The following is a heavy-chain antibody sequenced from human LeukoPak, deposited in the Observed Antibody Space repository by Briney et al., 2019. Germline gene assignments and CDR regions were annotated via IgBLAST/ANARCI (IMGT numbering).Heavy chain of an antibody. CDR1: GFTFSDYS. V-gene: IGHV3-21*01. CDR2: ISSSSSYI. CDR3: ARVQKSRKSVASAVDC. D-gene: IGHD5-12*01. Sequence: GGSLRLSGAASGFTFSDYSMNWVRQAQGKGLEWVSSISSSSSYIFYADSVRGRFSISRDNAKNSLYLQMNSLRAEDTSVYYCARVQKSRKSVASAVDCWGQGTVVIVSS. J-gene: IGHJ4*02.